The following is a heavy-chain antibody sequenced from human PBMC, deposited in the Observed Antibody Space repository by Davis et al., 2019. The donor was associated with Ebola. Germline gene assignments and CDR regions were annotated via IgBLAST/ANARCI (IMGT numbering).Heavy chain of an antibody. V-gene: IGHV3-73*01. Sequence: GESLKISCAASGFTFSGSAMHWVRQASGKGLEWVGRIRSKANSYATAYAASVKGRFTISRDDSKNTAYLQMNSLKTEGTAVYYCTIGYGEIDYWGQGTLVTVSS. J-gene: IGHJ4*02. CDR3: TIGYGEIDY. D-gene: IGHD4-17*01. CDR1: GFTFSGSA. CDR2: IRSKANSYAT.